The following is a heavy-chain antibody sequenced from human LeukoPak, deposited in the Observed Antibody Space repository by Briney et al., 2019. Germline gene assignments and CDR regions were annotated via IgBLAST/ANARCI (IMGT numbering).Heavy chain of an antibody. CDR1: GFTFSSYA. V-gene: IGHV3-30*02. Sequence: GGSLRLSCAASGFTFSSYAMSWVRQAPGKGLEWVAFIRYDGNNKYCADSVKSRFTISRDNPKNTLYLHMNSLRAEDTAVYYCAKLISPYDYWGQGTLVLVSS. CDR3: AKLISPYDY. J-gene: IGHJ4*02. CDR2: IRYDGNNK.